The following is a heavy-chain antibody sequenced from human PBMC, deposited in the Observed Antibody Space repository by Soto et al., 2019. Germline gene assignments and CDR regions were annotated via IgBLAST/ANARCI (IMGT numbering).Heavy chain of an antibody. CDR2: INPGGGST. J-gene: IGHJ3*01. Sequence: QVQLVQSGAEVKKPGASVKVSCKTSGYTFTSYYMHWMRQAPGQGLERMGIINPGGGSTTYAQKFQGRVTMTRDTSTSTIYMELSSLRSEDTAVYYCATCWSGGSCPPGHWKWGQGKRVTVSS. D-gene: IGHD2-15*01. CDR1: GYTFTSYY. CDR3: ATCWSGGSCPPGHWK. V-gene: IGHV1-46*03.